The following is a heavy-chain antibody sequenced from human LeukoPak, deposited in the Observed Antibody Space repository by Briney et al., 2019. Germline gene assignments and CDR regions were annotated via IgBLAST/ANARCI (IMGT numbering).Heavy chain of an antibody. Sequence: SVKVSCKASGGTFSSYAISWVRQAPGQGLEWMGGIIPIFGTANYAQKFQGRVTITTDESTSTAYMELSSLRSEDTAVYYCARDEAAAGTGWFDPWGQGTLVTVSS. J-gene: IGHJ5*02. V-gene: IGHV1-69*05. CDR2: IIPIFGTA. CDR1: GGTFSSYA. CDR3: ARDEAAAGTGWFDP. D-gene: IGHD6-13*01.